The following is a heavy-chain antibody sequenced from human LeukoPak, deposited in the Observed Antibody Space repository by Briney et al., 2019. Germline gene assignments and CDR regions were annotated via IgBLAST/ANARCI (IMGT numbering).Heavy chain of an antibody. D-gene: IGHD1-26*01. J-gene: IGHJ4*02. CDR3: ARDLDSGSYYFDY. Sequence: ASVKVSCKASGGTFSSYAISWVRQAPGQGLEWMGRIIPILGTANYAQKFQGRVTITTDESTSTAYMELSSLRSEDTAVYYCARDLDSGSYYFDYWGQVILVTVSS. CDR2: IIPILGTA. CDR1: GGTFSSYA. V-gene: IGHV1-69*05.